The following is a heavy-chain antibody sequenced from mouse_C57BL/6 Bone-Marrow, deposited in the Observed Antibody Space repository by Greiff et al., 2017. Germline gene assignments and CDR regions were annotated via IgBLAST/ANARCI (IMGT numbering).Heavy chain of an antibody. Sequence: QVQLQQPGAELVKPGASVKLSCKASGYTFTSYWMHWVKQRPGQGLEWIGMIHPNSGSTNYNEKFKSKATLTVDKSSSTAYMQLSSLTSEDSAVYYGARRGDYGSSSPWFAYWGQGTLVTVSA. J-gene: IGHJ3*01. CDR2: IHPNSGST. D-gene: IGHD1-1*01. V-gene: IGHV1-64*01. CDR1: GYTFTSYW. CDR3: ARRGDYGSSSPWFAY.